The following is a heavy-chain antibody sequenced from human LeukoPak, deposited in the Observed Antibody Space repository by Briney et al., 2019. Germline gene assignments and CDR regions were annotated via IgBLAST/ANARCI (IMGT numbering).Heavy chain of an antibody. CDR2: LYYSGST. V-gene: IGHV4-39*01. CDR1: GGSISSSSYY. Sequence: PSETLSLTCTVSGGSISSSSYYWGWIRQPPGKGLEWIGSLYYSGSTHYNPSLKSRVTISVDTSKNQFSLKLSSVTAADTAVYYCANSANYGGNSGFFDYWGQGTLVTVSP. CDR3: ANSANYGGNSGFFDY. D-gene: IGHD4-23*01. J-gene: IGHJ4*02.